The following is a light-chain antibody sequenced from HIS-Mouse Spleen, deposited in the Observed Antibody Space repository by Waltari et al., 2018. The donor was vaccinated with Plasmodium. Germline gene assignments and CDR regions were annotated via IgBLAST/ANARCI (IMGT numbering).Light chain of an antibody. CDR1: ALPKKY. V-gene: IGLV3-10*01. CDR3: YSTDSSGNHRV. J-gene: IGLJ3*02. Sequence: SYELTQPLSVPEPPGQTPRITCSGDALPKKYAYGYQQKSGQAPVLVIYEDSKRPSGVPGGFSGSSSGTIATLTIRGAQVEDEADYYCYSTDSSGNHRVFGGGTKLTVL. CDR2: EDS.